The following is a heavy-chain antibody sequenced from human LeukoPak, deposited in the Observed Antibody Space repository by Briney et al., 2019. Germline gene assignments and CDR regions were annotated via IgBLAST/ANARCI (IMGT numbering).Heavy chain of an antibody. D-gene: IGHD2-2*03. V-gene: IGHV3-30*18. CDR2: ISYDGSNK. J-gene: IGHJ4*02. Sequence: GGSPRLSCAASGFTFSSYGMHRVRQAPGKGLEWVAVISYDGSNKYHADSVKGRFTISRDNSKNTLYLQMNSLRAEDTAVYYCAKDSPSWMLDYWGQGTLVTVSS. CDR3: AKDSPSWMLDY. CDR1: GFTFSSYG.